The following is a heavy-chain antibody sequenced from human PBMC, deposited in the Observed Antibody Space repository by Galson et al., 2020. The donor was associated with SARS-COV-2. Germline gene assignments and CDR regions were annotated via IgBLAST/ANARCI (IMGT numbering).Heavy chain of an antibody. V-gene: IGHV1-8*01. Sequence: ASVKVSCKASGYTFTTYDINWVRQATGQGLEWMGWMDPNSGDTGYAQKLQGRVTMTRDTSTGTAYMELSSLRSEDTAVYYCARGRWFDPWGQGTLVTVSS. CDR3: ARGRWFDP. CDR1: GYTFTTYD. J-gene: IGHJ5*02. CDR2: MDPNSGDT.